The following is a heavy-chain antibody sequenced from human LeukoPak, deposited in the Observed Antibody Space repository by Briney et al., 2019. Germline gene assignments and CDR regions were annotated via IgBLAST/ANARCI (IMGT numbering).Heavy chain of an antibody. J-gene: IGHJ3*02. Sequence: ASVKVSCKASGYTFTGYYMHWVRQAPGQGLEWMGWINPNSGGTNYAQKFQGRVTMTRDTSISTAYMELSRLRSDDTAVYYCARDLTYYYDSSGYYPEVVDAFDIWGQGTMVTVSS. CDR2: INPNSGGT. V-gene: IGHV1-2*02. D-gene: IGHD3-22*01. CDR3: ARDLTYYYDSSGYYPEVVDAFDI. CDR1: GYTFTGYY.